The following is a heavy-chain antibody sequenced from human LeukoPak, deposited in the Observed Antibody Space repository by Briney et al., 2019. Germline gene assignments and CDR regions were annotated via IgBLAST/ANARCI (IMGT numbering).Heavy chain of an antibody. D-gene: IGHD2-2*01. CDR3: ARDRCSSNSCFFDY. CDR2: IKQDGSEK. CDR1: GFTFSSYW. V-gene: IGHV3-7*01. Sequence: GGSLRLSCAASGFTFSSYWMSWVRQAPGKGLEWVANIKQDGSEKYYVDSVKGRFTISRDNAKNSLYLQMNSLRAEDTAVYSCARDRCSSNSCFFDYWGQGTLVTVSS. J-gene: IGHJ4*02.